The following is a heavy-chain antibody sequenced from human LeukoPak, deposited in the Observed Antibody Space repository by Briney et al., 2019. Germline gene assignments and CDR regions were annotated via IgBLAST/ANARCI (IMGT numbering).Heavy chain of an antibody. V-gene: IGHV3-21*01. CDR3: ARGSARYYYGSGSYDQDY. Sequence: GGSLRLSCAASGFTFSSYSMNWVRQAPGKGLEWVSSISSSSSYIYYADSVKGRFTISRDNAKNSLYLQMNSLRAEDTAVYYCARGSARYYYGSGSYDQDYWGQGTLVTVSS. CDR1: GFTFSSYS. D-gene: IGHD3-10*01. J-gene: IGHJ4*02. CDR2: ISSSSSYI.